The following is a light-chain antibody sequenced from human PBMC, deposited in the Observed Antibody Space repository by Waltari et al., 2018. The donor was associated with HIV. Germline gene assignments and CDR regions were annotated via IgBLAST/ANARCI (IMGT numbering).Light chain of an antibody. J-gene: IGLJ1*01. V-gene: IGLV1-47*01. CDR3: AAWDDRLSGRV. Sequence: QSVLTQPPSASGTPGQRGTISCSGRSSNIEFNYVYWYQQVPGTAPKLLIYKNDQWPSGVPDRFSASKSGTSASLVISGLRSEDEADYYCAAWDDRLSGRVFGTGTRVTVL. CDR2: KND. CDR1: SSNIEFNY.